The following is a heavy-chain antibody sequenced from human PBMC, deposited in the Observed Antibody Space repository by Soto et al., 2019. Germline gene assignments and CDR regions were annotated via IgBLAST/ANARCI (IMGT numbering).Heavy chain of an antibody. CDR1: GGSFSGYY. CDR3: ARGRYYDFWSGPRSSGGWFDP. D-gene: IGHD3-3*01. CDR2: INHSGST. Sequence: SETLSLTGAVYGGSFSGYYWSWIRQPPGKGLEWIGEINHSGSTNYNPSLKSRVTISVDTSKNQFSLKLSSVTAADTAVYYCARGRYYDFWSGPRSSGGWFDPWGQGTLVTSPQ. V-gene: IGHV4-34*01. J-gene: IGHJ5*02.